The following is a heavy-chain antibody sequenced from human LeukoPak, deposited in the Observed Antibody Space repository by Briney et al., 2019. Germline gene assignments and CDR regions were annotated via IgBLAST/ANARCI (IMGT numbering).Heavy chain of an antibody. J-gene: IGHJ4*02. CDR1: GFTFDDYA. CDR2: ISWNSGSI. V-gene: IGHV3-9*01. D-gene: IGHD3-16*01. CDR3: AKDYVLDY. Sequence: GGSLRLSCAASGFTFDDYAMHWVRHAPGKGLEWVSGISWNSGSIGYADSVKGRFTISRDNAKNSLYLQMNSLRAEDTALYYCAKDYVLDYWGQGTLVTVSS.